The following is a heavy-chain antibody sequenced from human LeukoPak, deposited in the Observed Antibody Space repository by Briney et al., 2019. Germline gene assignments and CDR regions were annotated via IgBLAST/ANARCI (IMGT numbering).Heavy chain of an antibody. CDR2: ISGSGGST. V-gene: IGHV3-23*01. Sequence: GGSLRLSCAASGFTFSSYAMSWVRQAPGKGLEWVSAISGSGGSTYYADSVKGRFTISRDNSENTLYLQMNSLRAEDTAVYYCAKDSGVVVVPAATRTVDYWGQGTLVTVSS. D-gene: IGHD2-2*01. CDR1: GFTFSSYA. J-gene: IGHJ4*02. CDR3: AKDSGVVVVPAATRTVDY.